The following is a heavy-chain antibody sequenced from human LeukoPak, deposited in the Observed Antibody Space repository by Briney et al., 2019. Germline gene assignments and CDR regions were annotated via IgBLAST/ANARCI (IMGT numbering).Heavy chain of an antibody. V-gene: IGHV1-3*01. CDR2: INAGNGNT. CDR3: ARGDIVVVPAAREDFQH. Sequence: ASVKVSCKASGYTFTSYAMHWVRQAPGQRLEWMGWINAGNGNTKYSQKFQGRVTIARDTSASTAYMELSSLRSEDTAVHYCARGDIVVVPAAREDFQHWGHGTLVTVS. D-gene: IGHD2-2*01. J-gene: IGHJ1*01. CDR1: GYTFTSYA.